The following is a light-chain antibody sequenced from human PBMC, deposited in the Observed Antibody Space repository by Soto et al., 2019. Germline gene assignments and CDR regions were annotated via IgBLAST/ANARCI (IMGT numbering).Light chain of an antibody. CDR3: CSYAGSRV. CDR1: SSDVGSYNL. J-gene: IGLJ1*01. CDR2: EVS. Sequence: QSALTQPASVSGSPGQSITISCTGTSSDVGSYNLVSWYQQHPGKAPKLMIYEVSKRPSGVSNRFSGSKSGNTASLTISGLRAEDEADYYCCSYAGSRVFGTGTKLTVL. V-gene: IGLV2-23*02.